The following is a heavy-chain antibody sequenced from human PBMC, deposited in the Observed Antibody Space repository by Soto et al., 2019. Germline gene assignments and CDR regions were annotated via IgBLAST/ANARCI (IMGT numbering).Heavy chain of an antibody. V-gene: IGHV4-30-2*01. CDR1: GGSISGAVDS. Sequence: SETLSLTCAVSGGSISGAVDSWSWIRQPPGGGLEWIGYIYHSGPFVYNPSLRTRLTMSLDRSNNQFSLNLTSVTAADTAVYDCARAQFYSGSGRYNNLMFDPWGQGTQVTGS. J-gene: IGHJ5*02. CDR2: IYHSGPF. CDR3: ARAQFYSGSGRYNNLMFDP. D-gene: IGHD3-10*01.